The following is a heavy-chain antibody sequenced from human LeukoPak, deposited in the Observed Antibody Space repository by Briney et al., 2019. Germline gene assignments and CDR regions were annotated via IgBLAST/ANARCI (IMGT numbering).Heavy chain of an antibody. CDR2: ISGSDGRL. Sequence: GGSLRLSSAAYGVTFSNYAMRWVHQAPGKGLEWISAISGSDGRLFYADSVKGRFTISRDNSKNTVFLQMNSLRAEDTALYYCAKESPYRAPTRTYYFDYWGQGTLVTVSS. V-gene: IGHV3-23*01. J-gene: IGHJ4*02. CDR1: GVTFSNYA. D-gene: IGHD1-14*01. CDR3: AKESPYRAPTRTYYFDY.